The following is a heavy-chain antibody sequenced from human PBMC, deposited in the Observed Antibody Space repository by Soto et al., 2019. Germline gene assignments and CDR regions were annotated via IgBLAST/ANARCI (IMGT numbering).Heavy chain of an antibody. Sequence: EVQLVETGGGLIQPGGSLRLSCAASGFTVSSSYMSWVRQAPGKGLEWVSVIFGGGSTYYADSVRGRFTISRDNSKNTKSLQMHRLRAEDTAVYYCTRALTGYAISWSREWGQGTLVTVSS. CDR1: GFTVSSSY. CDR3: TRALTGYAISWSRE. D-gene: IGHD6-13*01. J-gene: IGHJ4*02. V-gene: IGHV3-53*02. CDR2: IFGGGST.